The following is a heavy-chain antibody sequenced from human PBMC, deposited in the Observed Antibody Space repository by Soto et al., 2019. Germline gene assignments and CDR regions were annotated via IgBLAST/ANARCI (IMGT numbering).Heavy chain of an antibody. CDR3: ARLCGYSYGYDLYFDY. D-gene: IGHD5-18*01. J-gene: IGHJ4*02. Sequence: PSETLSLTCAVYGGSFSGYYWSWIRQPPGKGLEWIGEINHSGSTNYNPSLKSRVTISVDTSKNQFSLKLSSVTAADTAVYYCARLCGYSYGYDLYFDYWGQGTLVTVSS. CDR2: INHSGST. V-gene: IGHV4-34*01. CDR1: GGSFSGYY.